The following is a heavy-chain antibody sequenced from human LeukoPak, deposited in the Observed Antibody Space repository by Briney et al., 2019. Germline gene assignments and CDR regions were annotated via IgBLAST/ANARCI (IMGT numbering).Heavy chain of an antibody. CDR3: AKGSERDYGLLFDY. Sequence: GGSLRPSCAASGFTFSSYAMSWVRQAPGKGLEWVSAISGSGGSTYYADSVKGRFTISRDNSKNTLYLQMNSLRAEDTAVYYCAKGSERDYGLLFDYWGQGTLVTVSS. CDR1: GFTFSSYA. J-gene: IGHJ4*02. V-gene: IGHV3-23*01. D-gene: IGHD4-17*01. CDR2: ISGSGGST.